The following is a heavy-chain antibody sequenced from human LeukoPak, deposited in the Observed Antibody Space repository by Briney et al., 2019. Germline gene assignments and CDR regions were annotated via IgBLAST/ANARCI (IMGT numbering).Heavy chain of an antibody. D-gene: IGHD3-16*02. J-gene: IGHJ4*02. Sequence: SVKVSCKASGGTFSSYAISWVRQAPGQGLEWMGRIIPIFGTANYAQKFQGRVTITTDESTSTAYMELSSLRSEDTAVYYCARSLRAYYDYVWGSYRFDYWGQGDLVTVSS. CDR3: ARSLRAYYDYVWGSYRFDY. CDR2: IIPIFGTA. V-gene: IGHV1-69*05. CDR1: GGTFSSYA.